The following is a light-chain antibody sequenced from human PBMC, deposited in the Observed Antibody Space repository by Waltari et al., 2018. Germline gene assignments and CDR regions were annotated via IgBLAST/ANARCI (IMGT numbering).Light chain of an antibody. Sequence: EIVLTQSPGTLSLSPGERATLSCRASQSVGKSLAWYQQKPGQAPRRLIYDASSRATGIPDRFSGSGFGADFSLTISRLEPEDVAVYYCQKYVSLPATFGQGTKVEIK. CDR2: DAS. CDR1: QSVGKS. CDR3: QKYVSLPAT. V-gene: IGKV3-20*01. J-gene: IGKJ1*01.